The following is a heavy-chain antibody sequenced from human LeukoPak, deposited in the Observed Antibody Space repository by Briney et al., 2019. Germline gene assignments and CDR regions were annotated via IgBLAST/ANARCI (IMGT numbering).Heavy chain of an antibody. CDR1: GYSISSGYY. CDR3: ARVQGYCSDGSCFRPHNWFDP. Sequence: SETLSLTCAVSGYSISSGYYWGWIRQPPGKGLEWIGSIYHSGSTYYNPSLKSRVTISVDTSKNQFSLKLSSVTAADTAVYYCARVQGYCSDGSCFRPHNWFDPWGQGTLVTVSS. J-gene: IGHJ5*02. V-gene: IGHV4-38-2*01. CDR2: IYHSGST. D-gene: IGHD2-15*01.